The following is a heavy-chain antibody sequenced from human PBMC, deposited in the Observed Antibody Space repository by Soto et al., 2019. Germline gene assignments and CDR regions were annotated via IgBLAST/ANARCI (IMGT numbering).Heavy chain of an antibody. CDR2: IIPIFGTA. D-gene: IGHD3-22*01. Sequence: VASVKVSCKASGGTFSSYAISWVRQAPGQGLEWMGGIIPIFGTANYAQKFQGRVTITADESTSTAYMELSSLRSEDTAVYYCARQNLPQPELMIVVVYYGMDVWGQGTTVTVSS. J-gene: IGHJ6*02. CDR3: ARQNLPQPELMIVVVYYGMDV. CDR1: GGTFSSYA. V-gene: IGHV1-69*13.